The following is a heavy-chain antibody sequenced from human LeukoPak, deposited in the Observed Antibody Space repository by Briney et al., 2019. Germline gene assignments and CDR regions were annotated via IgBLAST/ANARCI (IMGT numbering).Heavy chain of an antibody. CDR1: GFTFSSYG. CDR3: SGDPGDY. V-gene: IGHV3-30*02. Sequence: GGSLRLSCAASGFTFSSYGMHWVRQAPGKGLEWVAFIRYDGSNKYYADSVKGRFTISRDNAKNSLYLQMNSLRVEDTGIYYCSGDPGDYWGQGTLVTVSS. D-gene: IGHD3-10*01. J-gene: IGHJ4*02. CDR2: IRYDGSNK.